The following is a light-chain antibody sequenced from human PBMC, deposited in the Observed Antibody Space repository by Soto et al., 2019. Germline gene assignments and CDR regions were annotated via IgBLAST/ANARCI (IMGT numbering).Light chain of an antibody. Sequence: DIVLTQSPGTLSLSPGERATLSCRASQTVPANFLAWYQRKPGQAPRLLIYVASNRAADIPARFNGSGSGTDFTLSTNTLEPEDCGTYFCHQNGRPQFTFGQGTKLDIK. J-gene: IGKJ2*01. CDR1: QTVPANF. CDR3: HQNGRPQFT. V-gene: IGKV3-20*01. CDR2: VAS.